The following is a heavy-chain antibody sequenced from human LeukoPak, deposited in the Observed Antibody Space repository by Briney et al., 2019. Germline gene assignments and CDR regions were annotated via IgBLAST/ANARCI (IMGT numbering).Heavy chain of an antibody. J-gene: IGHJ5*02. V-gene: IGHV3-23*01. CDR2: ISGSGGST. CDR3: AKWDVDEYTPSYNWFDP. Sequence: GGSLRLSCAASGFTFSSYAMSWVRQAPGKGLEWVSAISGSGGSTYYADSVKGRFTISRDNSKNTLYLQMNSLRAEDTAVYYCAKWDVDEYTPSYNWFDPWGQGTLATVSS. CDR1: GFTFSSYA. D-gene: IGHD6-6*01.